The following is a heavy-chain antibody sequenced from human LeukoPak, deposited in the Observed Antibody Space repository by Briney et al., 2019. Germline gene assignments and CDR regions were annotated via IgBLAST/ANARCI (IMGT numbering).Heavy chain of an antibody. CDR2: IYTSGSI. D-gene: IGHD6-19*01. V-gene: IGHV4-4*07. Sequence: SETLSLTCTVSGGSISRYYWSWIRQPAGKGLEWIGRIYTSGSINYNPSLKSRVTMSVDTSKNQFSLKLSSVTAADTAVYYCARDTSSGWPKDWYFDLWGRGTLVTVSS. CDR3: ARDTSSGWPKDWYFDL. J-gene: IGHJ2*01. CDR1: GGSISRYY.